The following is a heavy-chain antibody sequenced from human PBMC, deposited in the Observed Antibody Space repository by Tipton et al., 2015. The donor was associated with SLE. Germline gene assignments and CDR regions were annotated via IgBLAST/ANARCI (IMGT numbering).Heavy chain of an antibody. J-gene: IGHJ6*02. CDR3: ARGIRFGELHYYGMDV. Sequence: TLSLTCTVSGGSISTGDYYWSWIRQPPGKGLEWIGYIYYNGNTYYHPSLKSRVTISVDTSNNRFSLKLTSVTAADPAVYYCARGIRFGELHYYGMDVWGHGTTVTVSS. D-gene: IGHD3-10*01. CDR2: IYYNGNT. V-gene: IGHV4-30-4*08. CDR1: GGSISTGDYY.